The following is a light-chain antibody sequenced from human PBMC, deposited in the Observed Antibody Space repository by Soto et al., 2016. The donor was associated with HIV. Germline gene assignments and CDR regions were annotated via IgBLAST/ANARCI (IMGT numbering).Light chain of an antibody. Sequence: DIQMTQSPSSLSASIGDRVTITCRASQTISNFLHWYQQKPGKAPKLLIYGASTLQSGVSSKFSGSRSGTDFTLTISSLQPEDFATYFCQQYKTYPPTFGGGTKVQIK. J-gene: IGKJ4*01. V-gene: IGKV1-16*02. CDR2: GAS. CDR1: QTISNF. CDR3: QQYKTYPPT.